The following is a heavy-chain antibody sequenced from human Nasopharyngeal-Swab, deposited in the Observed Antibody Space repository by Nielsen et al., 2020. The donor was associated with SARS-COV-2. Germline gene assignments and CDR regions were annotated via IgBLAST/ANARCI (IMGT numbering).Heavy chain of an antibody. CDR2: TYYRSKWYN. V-gene: IGHV6-1*01. CDR3: ARDVTIFGVVIFYGMDV. D-gene: IGHD3-3*01. J-gene: IGHJ6*02. Sequence: WIRQSPSRGLEWLGRTYYRSKWYNDYAVSVKSRITINPDTSKNQFSLQLNSVTPEDTAVHYCARDVTIFGVVIFYGMDVWGQGTTVTVSS.